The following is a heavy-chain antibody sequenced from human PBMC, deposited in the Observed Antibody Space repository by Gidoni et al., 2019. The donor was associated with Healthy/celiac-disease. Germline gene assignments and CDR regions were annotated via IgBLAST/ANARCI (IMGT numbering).Heavy chain of an antibody. V-gene: IGHV3-48*03. J-gene: IGHJ4*02. Sequence: EVQLVESGGGLVQPGGSLRLSCAASGFTFSSYEMNWVRQAPGKGLEWVSYISSSGSTIYYADSVKSRFTISRDNAKNSLYLQMNSLRAEDTAVYYCARHSPVGATDYWGQGTLVTVSS. D-gene: IGHD1-26*01. CDR2: ISSSGSTI. CDR3: ARHSPVGATDY. CDR1: GFTFSSYE.